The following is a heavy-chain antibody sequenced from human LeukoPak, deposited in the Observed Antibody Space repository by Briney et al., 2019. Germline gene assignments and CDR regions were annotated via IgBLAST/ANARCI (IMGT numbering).Heavy chain of an antibody. J-gene: IGHJ4*02. CDR1: GGSISSGSYY. Sequence: SETLSLTCTVSGGSISSGSYYWGWIRQPAGKGLESFGRFHTSGSTNYNPSLKSRLTISVDTYKNQFSLKLTSVTDADTAVYFCARDPASGYSTKRYYFDSWGQGPVVTVS. CDR2: FHTSGST. CDR3: ARDPASGYSTKRYYFDS. D-gene: IGHD5-12*01. V-gene: IGHV4-61*02.